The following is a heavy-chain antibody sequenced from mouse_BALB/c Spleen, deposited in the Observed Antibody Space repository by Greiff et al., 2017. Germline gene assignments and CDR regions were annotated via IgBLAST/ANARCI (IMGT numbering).Heavy chain of an antibody. CDR1: GFTFSSFG. Sequence: EVKLMESGGGLVQPGGSRKLSCAASGFTFSSFGMHWVRQAPEKGLEWVAYISSGSSTIYYADTVKGRFTISRDNPKNTLFLQMTSLRSEDTAMYYCANDYDDWFAYWGQGTLVTVSA. CDR2: ISSGSSTI. CDR3: ANDYDDWFAY. J-gene: IGHJ3*01. V-gene: IGHV5-17*02. D-gene: IGHD2-4*01.